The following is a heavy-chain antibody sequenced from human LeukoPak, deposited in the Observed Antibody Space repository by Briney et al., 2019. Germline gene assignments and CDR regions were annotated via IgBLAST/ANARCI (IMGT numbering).Heavy chain of an antibody. CDR1: GRNISSYD. CDR3: ARAHSTMVRGVIIFEYGMDV. J-gene: IGHJ6*02. CDR2: SIPIFGTA. V-gene: IGHV1-69*13. D-gene: IGHD3-10*01. Sequence: ASVMVSCKATGRNISSYDISRVRQAPGQGLEWMGVSIPIFGTANYAQKFQGRVTITADESTSTAYMELSSLRSEDTAVYYCARAHSTMVRGVIIFEYGMDVWGQGTTVTVSS.